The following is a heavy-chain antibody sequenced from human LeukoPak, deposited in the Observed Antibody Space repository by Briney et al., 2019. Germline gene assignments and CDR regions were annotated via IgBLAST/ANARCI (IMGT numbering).Heavy chain of an antibody. CDR3: ARQSIAVAGWGN. CDR2: IYYSGST. CDR1: GGSISSSSYY. Sequence: SSETLSLTCTVSGGSISSSSYYWDWIRQPPGKGLEWIGSIYYSGSTYYNPSLKSRVTISVDTSKNQFSLKLSSVTAADTAVYYCARQSIAVAGWGNWGQGTLVTVSS. J-gene: IGHJ4*02. V-gene: IGHV4-39*01. D-gene: IGHD6-19*01.